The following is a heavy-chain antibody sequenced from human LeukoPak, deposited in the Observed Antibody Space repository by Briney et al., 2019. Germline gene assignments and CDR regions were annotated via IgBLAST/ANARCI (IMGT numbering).Heavy chain of an antibody. CDR3: ARDSASIAVAGTFDY. D-gene: IGHD6-19*01. V-gene: IGHV1-2*02. CDR1: GYTFTGYY. CDR2: INPNSGGT. Sequence: ASVKVSCKASGYTFTGYYMHWVRQAPGQGLEWMGWINPNSGGTNYAQKFQGRVTMTRDTSISTAYMELSRLRSDGTAVYYCARDSASIAVAGTFDYWGQGTLVTVSS. J-gene: IGHJ4*02.